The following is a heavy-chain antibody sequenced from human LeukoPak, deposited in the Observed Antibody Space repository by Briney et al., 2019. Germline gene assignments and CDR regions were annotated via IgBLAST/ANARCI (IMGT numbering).Heavy chain of an antibody. V-gene: IGHV1-46*01. CDR2: INPSGGST. Sequence: ASVKVSCKASGYTFTSYYMHWVRQAPGQGLEWMGIINPSGGSTSYAQKFQGRVTMTRDTSTSTVYMELSSLRSEDTAVYYCARHLPYSGSYYGIFDYWGQGTLVTVSS. CDR1: GYTFTSYY. D-gene: IGHD1-26*01. J-gene: IGHJ4*02. CDR3: ARHLPYSGSYYGIFDY.